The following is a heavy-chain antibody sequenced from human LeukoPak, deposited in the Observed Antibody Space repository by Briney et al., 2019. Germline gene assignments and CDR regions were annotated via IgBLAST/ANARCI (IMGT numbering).Heavy chain of an antibody. V-gene: IGHV3-23*01. CDR1: GFTLNTNA. CDR2: VRVVGGSTGPT. D-gene: IGHD2-21*01. J-gene: IGHJ6*04. Sequence: RAGGSLCLSCPASGFTLNTNAMTWSGKPPGRGLEWASIVRVVGGSTGPTYYADSVKGRFTISRDNSKNTLYLQMNSLRAEDTAVYYCAKDRFKYSGGGMDVWGIGTTVTVSS. CDR3: AKDRFKYSGGGMDV.